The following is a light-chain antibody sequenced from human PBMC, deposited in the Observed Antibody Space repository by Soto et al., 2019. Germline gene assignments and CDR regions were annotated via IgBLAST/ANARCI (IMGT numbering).Light chain of an antibody. CDR2: DAS. J-gene: IGKJ1*01. CDR1: QSISRW. Sequence: DIQMTQSPSSLSASVGDRVTITCRASQSISRWLVWYQQKPGKAPKLLIYDASILKSGVPSRFSGSGSGTEFTLTISSLQPDDFATYYCQHYNSYSEAFGQGTKVDIK. V-gene: IGKV1-5*01. CDR3: QHYNSYSEA.